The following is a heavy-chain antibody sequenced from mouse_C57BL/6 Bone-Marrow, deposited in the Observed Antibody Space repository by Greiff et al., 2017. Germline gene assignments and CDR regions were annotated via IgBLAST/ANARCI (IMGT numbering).Heavy chain of an antibody. CDR2: ISYDGSN. CDR3: ARGGSPAWFAY. V-gene: IGHV3-6*01. CDR1: GYSITSGYY. Sequence: VQLKESGPGLVKPSQSLSLTCSVTGYSITSGYYWNWIRQFPGNKLEWMGYISYDGSNNYNPSLKNRISITRDTSKNQSFLMLTSVTTEDTATYYCARGGSPAWFAYWGQGTLVTVSA. J-gene: IGHJ3*01.